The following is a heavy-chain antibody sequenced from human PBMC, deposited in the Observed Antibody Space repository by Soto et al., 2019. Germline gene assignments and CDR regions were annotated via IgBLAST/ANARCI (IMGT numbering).Heavy chain of an antibody. Sequence: QVQLVQSGAEVKKPGSSVKVSCKASGGTFSSYAISWVRQAPGQGLEWMGGIIPIFGTANYAQKFRGRVTFTADESTSTAYMELSSLRSEDTAVYYCARLSPDLGSGYPPPRAIVNYYYYGMDVWGQGTTVTVSS. D-gene: IGHD3-3*01. CDR2: IIPIFGTA. V-gene: IGHV1-69*01. J-gene: IGHJ6*02. CDR1: GGTFSSYA. CDR3: ARLSPDLGSGYPPPRAIVNYYYYGMDV.